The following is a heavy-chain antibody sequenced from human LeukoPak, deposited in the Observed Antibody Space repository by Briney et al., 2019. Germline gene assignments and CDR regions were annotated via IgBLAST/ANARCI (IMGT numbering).Heavy chain of an antibody. V-gene: IGHV1-8*02. CDR2: MNPNSGNT. CDR1: GGTFSSYA. D-gene: IGHD3-16*01. Sequence: ASVKVSCKASGGTFSSYAISWVRQATGQGLEWMGWMNPNSGNTGYAQKFQGRVTMTRNTSITTAYMELSSLRSEDTAVYYCATGGGRTHYSDYWGQGTLVTVSS. CDR3: ATGGGRTHYSDY. J-gene: IGHJ4*02.